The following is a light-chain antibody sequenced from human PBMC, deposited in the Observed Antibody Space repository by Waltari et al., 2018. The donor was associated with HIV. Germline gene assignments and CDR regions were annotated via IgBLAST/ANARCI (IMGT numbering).Light chain of an antibody. Sequence: DVQMTQSPSSLSASIGDRVIISCRASQDISNLLAWFQQRPGKAPKSLIYGASTLQTGVPSSKFSGAGSGTDFTLTITNLQPEDVATYYCQQYTSFPLTFGGGTTVEI. CDR2: GAS. CDR3: QQYTSFPLT. J-gene: IGKJ4*01. V-gene: IGKV1-16*02. CDR1: QDISNL.